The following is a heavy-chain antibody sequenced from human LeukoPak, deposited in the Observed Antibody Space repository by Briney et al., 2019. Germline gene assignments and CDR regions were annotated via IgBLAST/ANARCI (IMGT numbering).Heavy chain of an antibody. J-gene: IGHJ4*02. CDR2: IYYSGST. CDR1: GGSISSSSYY. V-gene: IGHV4-39*07. CDR3: ARGASGYSYG. D-gene: IGHD5-18*01. Sequence: SETLSLTCTVSGGSISSSSYYWGWIRQPPGKGLEWIGSIYYSGSTYYNPSLKSRVTISVDTSKNQFSLRLSSVTAADTAVYYCARGASGYSYGWGQGTLVTVSS.